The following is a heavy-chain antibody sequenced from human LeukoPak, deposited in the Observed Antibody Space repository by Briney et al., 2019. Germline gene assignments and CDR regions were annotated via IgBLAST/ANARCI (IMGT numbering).Heavy chain of an antibody. J-gene: IGHJ4*02. V-gene: IGHV3-7*01. Sequence: GGSLRLSCAASGFTFSSYAMSWVRQAPGKGLEWVANIKQDGSEKYYVDSVKGRFTISRDNAKNSLYLQMNSLRAEDTAVYYCARRQGSYFDTSGYYYGWGQGTLVTVSS. D-gene: IGHD3-22*01. CDR3: ARRQGSYFDTSGYYYG. CDR2: IKQDGSEK. CDR1: GFTFSSYA.